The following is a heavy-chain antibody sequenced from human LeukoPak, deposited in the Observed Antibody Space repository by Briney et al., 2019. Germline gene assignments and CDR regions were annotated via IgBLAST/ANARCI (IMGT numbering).Heavy chain of an antibody. V-gene: IGHV4-59*01. D-gene: IGHD3-3*01. CDR3: ALTSLNDLWSDNNWFDP. CDR1: GGSISSYY. CDR2: IYYSGST. Sequence: PSETLSLTCTVSGGSISSYYWSWIRQPPGKGLEWIGYIYYSGSTNYNPSLKSRVTISVDTSKNQFSLKLSSVTAADTAVYYCALTSLNDLWSDNNWFDPWGQGTLVTVSS. J-gene: IGHJ5*02.